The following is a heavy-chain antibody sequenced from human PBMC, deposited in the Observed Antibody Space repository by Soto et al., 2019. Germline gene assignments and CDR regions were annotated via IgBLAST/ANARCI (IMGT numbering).Heavy chain of an antibody. CDR1: GFTSSSYW. D-gene: IGHD3-22*01. J-gene: IGHJ3*02. V-gene: IGHV3-74*01. CDR2: ISNDGSST. Sequence: EVQLVESGGGLVQPGGSLRLSCAASGFTSSSYWIHWVRQAPGKGLVCVSRISNDGSSTNYADSVKGRFTISRDNAKNTVYLQMNSLRAEDTAVYYGARDTYYYDSSDHFSADAFDIWGQGAMVTVSS. CDR3: ARDTYYYDSSDHFSADAFDI.